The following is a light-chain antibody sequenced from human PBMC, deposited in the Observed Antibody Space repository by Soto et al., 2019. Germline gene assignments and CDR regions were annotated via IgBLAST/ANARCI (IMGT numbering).Light chain of an antibody. CDR1: QSVLYSSNNKNY. CDR2: WAS. V-gene: IGKV4-1*01. CDR3: QQYYSTPYP. Sequence: DIVMTQSPDSLAVSLGERATINCKSSQSVLYSSNNKNYLAWYQQKPGQPPKLLIYWASTRESGVPDRFSGSGSGTDFTLTISSLQAEDGAVYYCQQYYSTPYPFGQGTKLEIK. J-gene: IGKJ2*01.